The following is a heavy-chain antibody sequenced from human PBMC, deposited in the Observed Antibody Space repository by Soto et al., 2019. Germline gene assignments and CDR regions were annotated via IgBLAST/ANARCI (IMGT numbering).Heavy chain of an antibody. J-gene: IGHJ6*02. Sequence: QVQLVESGGGVVQPGRSLRLSCAASGFTFSSYGMHWVRQAPGKGLEWVAVISYDGSNKYYADSVKGRFTISRENSKNTLYLQMNSLRAEDTAVYYCAKDQLRGVRGVITYYYGMDVWGQGTTVTVSS. V-gene: IGHV3-30*18. D-gene: IGHD3-10*01. CDR2: ISYDGSNK. CDR3: AKDQLRGVRGVITYYYGMDV. CDR1: GFTFSSYG.